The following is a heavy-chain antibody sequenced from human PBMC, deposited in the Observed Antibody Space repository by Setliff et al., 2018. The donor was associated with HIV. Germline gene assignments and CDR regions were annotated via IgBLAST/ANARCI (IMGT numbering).Heavy chain of an antibody. CDR2: ISYDGSNT. CDR3: ARVHLPYTFHYDTSHFDS. D-gene: IGHD3-22*01. Sequence: TGGSLRLSCEVSGLTFSNNAMYWVRQAPGKGLEWVAVISYDGSNTKYEDSVKGRFTISRDNSKNTLYLQMDSLRPEDTAVYYCARVHLPYTFHYDTSHFDSWGQGTLVTVSS. CDR1: GLTFSNNA. V-gene: IGHV3-30*03. J-gene: IGHJ4*02.